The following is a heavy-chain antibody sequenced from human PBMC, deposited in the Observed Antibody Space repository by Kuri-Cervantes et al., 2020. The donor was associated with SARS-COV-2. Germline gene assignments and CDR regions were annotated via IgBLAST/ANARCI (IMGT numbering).Heavy chain of an antibody. J-gene: IGHJ5*02. CDR2: INHSGST. Sequence: SETLSLTCAVYGGSFSGYYWSWIRQPPGKGLEWIGEINHSGSTYYNPSLKSRVTISVDTSKNQFSLKLSSATAADTVVYYCARQMMSSITIFGVVITRNWFDPWGQGTLVTVSS. CDR1: GGSFSGYY. CDR3: ARQMMSSITIFGVVITRNWFDP. V-gene: IGHV4-34*01. D-gene: IGHD3-3*01.